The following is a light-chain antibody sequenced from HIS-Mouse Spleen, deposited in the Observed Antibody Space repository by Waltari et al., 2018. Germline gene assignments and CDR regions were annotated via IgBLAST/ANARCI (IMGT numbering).Light chain of an antibody. CDR1: SSDVGGYNY. CDR3: SSYTSSSTEV. CDR2: DVS. J-gene: IGLJ2*01. Sequence: QSALTQPASVSGSPGQSITISCTGTSSDVGGYNYVSWYQQHPGKAPKLMIYDVSNLPSGVSNRFSGSKSGNTAFLTIAGLQAEDEADYYCSSYTSSSTEVFGGGTKLTVL. V-gene: IGLV2-14*03.